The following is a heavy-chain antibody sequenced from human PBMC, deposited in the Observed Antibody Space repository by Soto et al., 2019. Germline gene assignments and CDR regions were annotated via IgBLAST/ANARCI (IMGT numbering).Heavy chain of an antibody. CDR1: GFTFSNAW. J-gene: IGHJ4*02. CDR3: TTDLRDCSGGSCYF. Sequence: PGGSLRLSCAASGFTFSNAWMNWVRQAPGKGLEWVGRIKSKTDGGTTDYAAPVKGRFTISRDDSKNTLYLQMNSLKTEDTAVYYCTTDLRDCSGGSCYFWGQGTLVTVSS. D-gene: IGHD2-15*01. CDR2: IKSKTDGGTT. V-gene: IGHV3-15*07.